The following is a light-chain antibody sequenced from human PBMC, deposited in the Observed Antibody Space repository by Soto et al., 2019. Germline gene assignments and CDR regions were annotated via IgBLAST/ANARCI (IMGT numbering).Light chain of an antibody. J-gene: IGLJ1*01. V-gene: IGLV1-44*01. CDR1: SSNIGSNT. CDR3: AAWDDSLNGYV. CDR2: NNN. Sequence: QSVLTQPPSASGTPGQRVTISCSGSSSNIGSNTVNWYQQLPGTAPKLLIYNNNQRPSGVPDRFSGSKSGTSASLAISGLQSEDEAVYYCAAWDDSLNGYVFGTGTQLTVL.